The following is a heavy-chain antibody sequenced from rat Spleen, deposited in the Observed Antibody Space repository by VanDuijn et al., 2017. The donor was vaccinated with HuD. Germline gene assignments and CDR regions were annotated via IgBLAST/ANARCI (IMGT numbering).Heavy chain of an antibody. CDR3: VRQDTSGYSNWFTY. Sequence: EVQLVESGGGLVQPGRSLKLSCAASGFTFSDYYMAWVRQAPTKGLEWVATISTGGGNTYYRDSVKGRFTISRDNAKNTQYLQMDSLRSEDTATYYCVRQDTSGYSNWFTYWGQGTLVTVSS. D-gene: IGHD4-3*01. CDR2: ISTGGGNT. V-gene: IGHV5S13*01. J-gene: IGHJ3*01. CDR1: GFTFSDYY.